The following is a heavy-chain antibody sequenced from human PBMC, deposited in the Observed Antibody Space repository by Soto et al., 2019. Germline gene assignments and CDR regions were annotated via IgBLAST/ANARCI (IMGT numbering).Heavy chain of an antibody. CDR1: GGTFSSYT. CDR2: IIPILGIA. Sequence: GASVKVSCKASGGTFSSYTISWVRQAPGQGLEWMGRIIPILGIANYAQKLQGRVTMTTDTSTSTAYMELRSLRSDDTAVYYCARGRVITMVRGVITDYLDYWGQGTLVTVSS. V-gene: IGHV1-69*02. D-gene: IGHD3-10*01. CDR3: ARGRVITMVRGVITDYLDY. J-gene: IGHJ4*02.